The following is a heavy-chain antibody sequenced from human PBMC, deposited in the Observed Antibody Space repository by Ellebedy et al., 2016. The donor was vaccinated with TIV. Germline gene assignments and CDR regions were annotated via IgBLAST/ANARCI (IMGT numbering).Heavy chain of an antibody. Sequence: GESLKISCAASGFTFSSYSMNWVRQAPGKGLEWVSYITSSSNTIYYADSVKGRFTISRDNAKNTLYLQMNSLRAEDTAVYYCATTPGGWFDPWGQGTLVTVPS. CDR1: GFTFSSYS. D-gene: IGHD1-1*01. J-gene: IGHJ5*02. CDR3: ATTPGGWFDP. CDR2: ITSSSNTI. V-gene: IGHV3-48*04.